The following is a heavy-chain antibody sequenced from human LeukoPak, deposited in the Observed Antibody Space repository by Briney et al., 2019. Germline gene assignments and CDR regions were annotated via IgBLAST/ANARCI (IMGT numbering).Heavy chain of an antibody. CDR2: IYYSGNT. V-gene: IGHV4-61*01. CDR1: GGSVSTGSYI. Sequence: SETLSLTCTVSGGSVSTGSYIWSWIRQPPGKGLEYIGYIYYSGNTNYNPSLKSRVTISVDTSKNQFSLKLSSVTAADTAVYYCARVSRRQLWLSFDDWGQGTLVTVSS. D-gene: IGHD5-18*01. J-gene: IGHJ4*02. CDR3: ARVSRRQLWLSFDD.